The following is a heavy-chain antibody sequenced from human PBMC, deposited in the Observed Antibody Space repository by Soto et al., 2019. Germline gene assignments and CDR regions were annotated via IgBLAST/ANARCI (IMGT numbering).Heavy chain of an antibody. J-gene: IGHJ4*02. CDR1: GYTFPSYA. CDR3: GRDDGGEAFSTN. Sequence: QVQLVQSGAEVKKPGASVKVSCKATGYTFPSYAISWVLQAPGQGLEWMVRISAYNGNTHYAKMLNVRVTMTTDTSTSKDYMELRILRSEDTAVYYCGRDDGGEAFSTNRGQGTLVTVSS. V-gene: IGHV1-18*01. D-gene: IGHD3-3*02. CDR2: ISAYNGNT.